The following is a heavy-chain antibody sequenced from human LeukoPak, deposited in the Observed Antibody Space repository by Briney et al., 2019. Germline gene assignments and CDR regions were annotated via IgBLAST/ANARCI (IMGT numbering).Heavy chain of an antibody. D-gene: IGHD3-3*01. CDR2: MSVRGGVT. J-gene: IGHJ4*02. V-gene: IGHV3-23*01. CDR3: ATSDDFWSGSFDF. CDR1: GFTFSTYA. Sequence: GGSLRLSCAASGFTFSTYAMTWVRQAPGKRLEWVSAMSVRGGVTYYADSVKGRFTISRDNSRNTLFLQMNSLRAADTAVYYCATSDDFWSGSFDFWGQGTLVTVSS.